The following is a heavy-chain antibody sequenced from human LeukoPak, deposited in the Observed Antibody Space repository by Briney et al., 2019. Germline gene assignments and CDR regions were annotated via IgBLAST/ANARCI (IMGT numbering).Heavy chain of an antibody. CDR3: VRGIPTGIFGPQYYMDV. D-gene: IGHD3/OR15-3a*01. Sequence: AGSLRLSCAASGLIVATNYTSWVRQSPPRGLEWVSVLYPDATTYYPDSVKGRFTISRDNSKNTLSLKMDSLRPDDTSVYFCVRGIPTGIFGPQYYMDVWGEGTTVTVSS. V-gene: IGHV3-66*02. CDR2: LYPDATT. CDR1: GLIVATNY. J-gene: IGHJ6*03.